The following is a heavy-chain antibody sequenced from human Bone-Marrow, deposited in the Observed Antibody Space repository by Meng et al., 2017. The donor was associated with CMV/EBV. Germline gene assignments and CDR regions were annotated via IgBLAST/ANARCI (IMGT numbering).Heavy chain of an antibody. V-gene: IGHV3-33*06. CDR1: GFTFSSYW. Sequence: GESLKISCAASGFTFSSYWMHWVRQAPGKGLEWVAVIWYDGSNKYYADSVKGRFTISRDNSKNTLYLQMNSLRAEDTAVYYCAKGPGLWNSNFDYWGQGTLVTVSS. CDR3: AKGPGLWNSNFDY. CDR2: IWYDGSNK. D-gene: IGHD1-7*01. J-gene: IGHJ4*02.